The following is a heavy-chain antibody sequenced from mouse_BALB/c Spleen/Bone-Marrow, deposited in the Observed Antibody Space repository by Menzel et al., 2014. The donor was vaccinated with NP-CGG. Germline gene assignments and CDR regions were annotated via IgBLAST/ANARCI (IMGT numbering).Heavy chain of an antibody. CDR3: ARMWDGYYAMDY. D-gene: IGHD4-1*01. V-gene: IGHV1-87*01. Sequence: QVQLKESGAELARPGASVKLSYKASGYTFTSYWMQWVKQRPGQGLEWIGAIYPGDGDTRYTQKFKGEATLTADKSSSTAYMQLSSLASEDSAVYYCARMWDGYYAMDYWGQGTSVTDSS. CDR1: GYTFTSYW. J-gene: IGHJ4*01. CDR2: IYPGDGDT.